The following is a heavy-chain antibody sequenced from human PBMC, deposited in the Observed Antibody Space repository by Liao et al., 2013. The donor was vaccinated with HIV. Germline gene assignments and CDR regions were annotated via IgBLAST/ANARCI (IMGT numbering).Heavy chain of an antibody. V-gene: IGHV4-59*11. Sequence: QVQLQESGPGLVKPSETLSLTCTVSGGSISSHYWSWIRQPPGKGLEWIGYIYYSGSTNYNPSLKSRVTISVDTSKNQFSLKLNSVTAADTAVYYCARTTGYYRNIDYWGQGTLVTVSS. D-gene: IGHD3-9*01. CDR1: GGSISSHY. CDR3: ARTTGYYRNIDY. CDR2: IYYSGST. J-gene: IGHJ4*02.